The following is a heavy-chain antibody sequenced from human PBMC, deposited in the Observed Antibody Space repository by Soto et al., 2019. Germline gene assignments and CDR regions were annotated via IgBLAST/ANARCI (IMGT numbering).Heavy chain of an antibody. V-gene: IGHV1-3*01. J-gene: IGHJ6*03. D-gene: IGHD3-3*01. CDR2: INAGNGNT. CDR3: ARELRFLEWFTNYYMDV. CDR1: GYTFTSYA. Sequence: GASVKVSCKASGYTFTSYAMHWVRQAPGQRLEWMGWINAGNGNTKYSQKFQGRVTITRDTSASTAYMELSSLRSEDTAVYYCARELRFLEWFTNYYMDVWGKGTTVTVSS.